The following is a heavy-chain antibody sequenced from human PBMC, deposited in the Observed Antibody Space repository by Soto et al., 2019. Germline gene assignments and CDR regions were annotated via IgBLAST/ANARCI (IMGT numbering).Heavy chain of an antibody. V-gene: IGHV4-34*01. D-gene: IGHD3-22*01. Sequence: PXETLSLTCAVYGGSFSGHSWTWIRQSPGKGLEWIGDINHSGRVNYSPSLKSRVTISLDTSKNQFSLTLSAVTAADTAMYYCSTRAYDTNGYYRFDPWGQGTLVTVSS. CDR2: INHSGRV. J-gene: IGHJ5*01. CDR1: GGSFSGHS. CDR3: STRAYDTNGYYRFDP.